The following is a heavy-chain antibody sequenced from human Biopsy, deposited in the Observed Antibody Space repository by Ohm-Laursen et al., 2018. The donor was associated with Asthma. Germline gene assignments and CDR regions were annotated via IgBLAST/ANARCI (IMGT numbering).Heavy chain of an antibody. J-gene: IGHJ3*02. V-gene: IGHV3-30*18. CDR1: GFTFSTYA. D-gene: IGHD1-1*01. Sequence: SLRLSCAASGFTFSTYAMHWVRQAPGKGLEWVAVISYDGSNKYYGDSVQGRFTISRDNSKNTLYLQMNSLRAEDTAVYYCAKESGSNYAFDIWGQGTMVTVSS. CDR2: ISYDGSNK. CDR3: AKESGSNYAFDI.